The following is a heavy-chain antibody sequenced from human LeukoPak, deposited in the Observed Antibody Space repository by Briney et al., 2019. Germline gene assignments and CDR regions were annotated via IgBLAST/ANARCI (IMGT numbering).Heavy chain of an antibody. V-gene: IGHV4-39*07. CDR3: ARGYGAVGY. J-gene: IGHJ4*02. Sequence: SETLSLTCTVSGGSISISGYYWAWIRQPPGKGLEWIGEINHSGSTNYNPSLKSRVTISVDTSKNQFSLKLSSVTAADTAVYYCARGYGAVGYWGQGALVTVSS. D-gene: IGHD1-26*01. CDR2: INHSGST. CDR1: GGSISISGYY.